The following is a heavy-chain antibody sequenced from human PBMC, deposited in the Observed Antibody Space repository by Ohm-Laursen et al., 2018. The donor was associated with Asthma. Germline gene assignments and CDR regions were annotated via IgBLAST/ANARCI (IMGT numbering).Heavy chain of an antibody. D-gene: IGHD1-26*01. CDR3: AKPPHSGSYFSASPHAEYFQH. V-gene: IGHV3-53*01. CDR1: GFTVSSNY. CDR2: IYSGGST. J-gene: IGHJ1*01. Sequence: SLRLSCAASGFTVSSNYMSWVRQAPGKGPEWVSVIYSGGSTYYAGSVKGRFTISRDNSKNTLYLQMNSLRAEDTAVYYCAKPPHSGSYFSASPHAEYFQHWGQGTLVTVSS.